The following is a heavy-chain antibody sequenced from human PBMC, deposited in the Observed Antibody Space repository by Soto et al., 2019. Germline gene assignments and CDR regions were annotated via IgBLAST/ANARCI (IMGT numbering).Heavy chain of an antibody. CDR2: TYYRSKWNN. V-gene: IGHV6-1*01. D-gene: IGHD3-10*01. CDR1: GDSVSSDSGV. Sequence: PSQTLSLTCAISGDSVSSDSGVWIWIRQSPSRGLEWLGRTYYRSKWNNDYAVSVKSRITINPDTSKNQFSLQLDSVIPEDTAVYYCEGVTSFPAMDVWGQGTPVTVSS. J-gene: IGHJ6*02. CDR3: EGVTSFPAMDV.